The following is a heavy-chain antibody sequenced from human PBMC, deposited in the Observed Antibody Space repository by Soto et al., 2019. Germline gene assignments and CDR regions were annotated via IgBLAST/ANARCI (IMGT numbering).Heavy chain of an antibody. CDR2: ISSSSSTI. CDR1: GFTCSSCT. J-gene: IGHJ4*02. CDR3: ARDLNYGLFDY. Sequence: GGSLRLSCAASGFTCSSCTMNWVRQAPGKGLEWVSYISSSSSTIYYADSVKGRFTISRDNAKNSLYLQMNSLRAEDTAVYYCARDLNYGLFDYWGQGTLVTVSS. D-gene: IGHD4-17*01. V-gene: IGHV3-48*01.